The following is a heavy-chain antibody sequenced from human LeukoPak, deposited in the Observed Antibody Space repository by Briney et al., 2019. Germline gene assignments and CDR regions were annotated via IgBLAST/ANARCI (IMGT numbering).Heavy chain of an antibody. CDR2: ISYDGSNK. Sequence: GRSLRLSCAASGFTFSSYAMHWVRQAPGKGLEWVAVISYDGSNKYYADSVKGRFTISRDNSKNTLYLQMNSLRAEDTAVYYCARGTVTMVDYWGQGTLVTVSS. CDR1: GFTFSSYA. V-gene: IGHV3-30-3*01. D-gene: IGHD3-10*01. CDR3: ARGTVTMVDY. J-gene: IGHJ4*02.